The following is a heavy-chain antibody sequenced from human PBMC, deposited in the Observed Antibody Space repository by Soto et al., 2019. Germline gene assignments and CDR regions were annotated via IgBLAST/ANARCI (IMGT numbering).Heavy chain of an antibody. J-gene: IGHJ3*01. Sequence: VQLSQSGGGLVQRGGSLRLSCEGSGFTFGDYGINWVRQAPGKGLEWVSGISGSGNQIDYSASVEGRFTISRDNSKNTVFLQMNGLSAGDTAVYFCAKNQDWNHPDPGAFDVWGQGTMVTVSS. CDR2: ISGSGNQI. V-gene: IGHV3-23*01. CDR1: GFTFGDYG. D-gene: IGHD1-1*01. CDR3: AKNQDWNHPDPGAFDV.